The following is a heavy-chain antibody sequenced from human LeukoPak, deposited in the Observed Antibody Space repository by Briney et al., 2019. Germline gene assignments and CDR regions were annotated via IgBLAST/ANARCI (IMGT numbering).Heavy chain of an antibody. CDR1: GGSISSSNW. V-gene: IGHV4-4*02. Sequence: PSGTLSLTCAVSGGSISSSNWWSWVRQPPGKGLEWIGEIYHSGSTNYNPSLKSRVTISVDKSKNQFSLKLSSVTAADTAVYYCARPTNIEYSHIFDYWGQGTLVTVSS. D-gene: IGHD6-6*01. J-gene: IGHJ4*02. CDR2: IYHSGST. CDR3: ARPTNIEYSHIFDY.